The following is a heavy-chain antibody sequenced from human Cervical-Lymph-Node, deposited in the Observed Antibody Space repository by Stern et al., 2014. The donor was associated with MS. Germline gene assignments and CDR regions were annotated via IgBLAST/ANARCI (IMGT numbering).Heavy chain of an antibody. V-gene: IGHV4-59*01. CDR3: ARGGFYYDSFIAY. Sequence: QVQLVQSGPGLVKPSETLSLTCTVSGGSISSYYWNWIRQPPGKGLEWIGYISYSGSTNYYPSLRSRVSISMDTSKNQLPLQLNSVTAADTAVYYCARGGFYYDSFIAYWGQGALVTVSS. CDR1: GGSISSYY. J-gene: IGHJ4*02. D-gene: IGHD3-22*01. CDR2: ISYSGST.